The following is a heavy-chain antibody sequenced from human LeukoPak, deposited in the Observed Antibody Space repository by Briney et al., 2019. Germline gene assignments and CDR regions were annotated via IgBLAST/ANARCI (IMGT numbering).Heavy chain of an antibody. D-gene: IGHD6-25*01. CDR2: ISTSGSTI. V-gene: IGHV3-11*01. CDR1: GFTFSDHY. CDR3: ARDRTSRYGMDV. Sequence: PGGSLRLSCAASGFTFSDHYMSWIRQAPGKGLEWVSSISTSGSTIYYADSVKGRFTISRDNAKNSLFLQMNSLRAEDTAVYYCARDRTSRYGMDVWGQGTTVTVSS. J-gene: IGHJ6*02.